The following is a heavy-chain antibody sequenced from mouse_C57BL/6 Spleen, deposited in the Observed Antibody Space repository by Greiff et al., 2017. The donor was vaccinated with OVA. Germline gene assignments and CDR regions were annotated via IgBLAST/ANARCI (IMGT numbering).Heavy chain of an antibody. CDR1: GYTFTDYY. V-gene: IGHV1-19*01. CDR2: INPYNGGT. D-gene: IGHD1-1*01. CDR3: ARRNYGSSCWYFDV. J-gene: IGHJ1*03. Sequence: VQLQQSGPVLVKPGASVKMSCKASGYTFTDYYMNWVKQSHGTSLEWIGVINPYNGGTSYNQKFKGKATLTVDKSSSTAYMELNSLTSEDSAVYYCARRNYGSSCWYFDVWGTGTTVTVSS.